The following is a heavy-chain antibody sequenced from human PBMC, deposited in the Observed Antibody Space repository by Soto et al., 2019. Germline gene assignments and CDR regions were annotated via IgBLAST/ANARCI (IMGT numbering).Heavy chain of an antibody. Sequence: PSETLSLTCSVSDDSISSYYWSWIRQPPGKGLQWIGYVFYRGGTAYNPSLKSRVTTSLDMSKKQFSLNLNSVTAADTAAYFCARVQLVEEVIDYWGQGTLVTVSS. J-gene: IGHJ4*02. CDR1: DDSISSYY. D-gene: IGHD1-1*01. CDR3: ARVQLVEEVIDY. V-gene: IGHV4-59*01. CDR2: VFYRGGT.